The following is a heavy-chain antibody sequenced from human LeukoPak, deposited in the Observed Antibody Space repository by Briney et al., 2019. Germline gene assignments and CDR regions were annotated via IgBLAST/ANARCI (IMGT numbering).Heavy chain of an antibody. CDR1: GFTVSSYG. V-gene: IGHV3-23*01. Sequence: PGGSLRLSCAASGFTVSSYGMTCVRQAPGKGLEWVSAFSATDGSAQYAESVTGRFTISSDNVKNSLYLQMNSLRDEDTAVYYCAKARIEAAGTGAFDVWGQGTMVTVSS. J-gene: IGHJ3*01. CDR2: FSATDGSA. D-gene: IGHD6-13*01. CDR3: AKARIEAAGTGAFDV.